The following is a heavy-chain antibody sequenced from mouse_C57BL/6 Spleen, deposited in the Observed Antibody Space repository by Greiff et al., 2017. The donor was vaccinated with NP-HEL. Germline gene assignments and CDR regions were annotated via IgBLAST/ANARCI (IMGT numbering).Heavy chain of an antibody. V-gene: IGHV5-4*01. Sequence: EVMLVESGGGLVKPGGSLKLSCAASGFTFSSYAMSWVRQTPEKRLEWVATISDGGSYTYYPDNVKGRFTISRDNAKNNLYLQMSHLKSEDTAMYYCARDFYDYDEGFAYWGQGTLVTVSA. D-gene: IGHD2-4*01. CDR3: ARDFYDYDEGFAY. J-gene: IGHJ3*01. CDR2: ISDGGSYT. CDR1: GFTFSSYA.